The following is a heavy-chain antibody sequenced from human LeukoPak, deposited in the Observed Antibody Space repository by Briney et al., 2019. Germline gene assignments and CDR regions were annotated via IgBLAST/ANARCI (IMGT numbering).Heavy chain of an antibody. J-gene: IGHJ4*02. V-gene: IGHV3-48*03. CDR1: GFTFSSYE. D-gene: IGHD2-8*01. CDR2: ISSSGRTI. CDR3: ARLGSLCRNGVCYGG. Sequence: GGSLRLSCAASGFTFSSYEMNWVRQAPGKGLEWVSHISSSGRTIYYADSVKGRFTISRDNAKNSLYPQMNSLRAEDTAVYYCARLGSLCRNGVCYGGWGQGILVTVSS.